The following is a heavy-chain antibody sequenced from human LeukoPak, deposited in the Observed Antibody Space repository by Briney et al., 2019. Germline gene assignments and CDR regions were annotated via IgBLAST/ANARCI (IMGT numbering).Heavy chain of an antibody. CDR2: INPSGGST. CDR3: ASPVVPAAVTPYYNYYGMDV. Sequence: ASVKLSCTASGYTFTSYYMHWVRQAPGQGLEWMGIINPSGGSTSYAQKFQGRVTMTRDTSTSTVYMELSSLRSEDTAVYYCASPVVPAAVTPYYNYYGMDVWGQGTTVTVSS. J-gene: IGHJ6*02. CDR1: GYTFTSYY. D-gene: IGHD2-2*01. V-gene: IGHV1-46*01.